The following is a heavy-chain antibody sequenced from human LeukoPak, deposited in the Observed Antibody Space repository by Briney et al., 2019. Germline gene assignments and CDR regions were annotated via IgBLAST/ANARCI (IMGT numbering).Heavy chain of an antibody. CDR1: GFTFSSYA. V-gene: IGHV3-30-3*01. J-gene: IGHJ4*02. CDR3: AGDPGIRYFDWQPGDY. CDR2: ISYDRSNK. D-gene: IGHD3-9*01. Sequence: GGSLRLSCAASGFTFSSYAMHWVRQAPGKGLEWVAVISYDRSNKYYADSVKGRFTISRDNSKNTLYLQMNSLRAEDTAVYYCAGDPGIRYFDWQPGDYWGQGTLVTVSS.